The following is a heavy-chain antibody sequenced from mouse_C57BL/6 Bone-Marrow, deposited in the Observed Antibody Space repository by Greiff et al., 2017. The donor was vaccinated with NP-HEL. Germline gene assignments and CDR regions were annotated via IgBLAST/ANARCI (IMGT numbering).Heavy chain of an antibody. J-gene: IGHJ1*03. Sequence: VQLVESGAELARPGASVKLSCKASGYTFTSYGISWVKQRTGQGLEWIGEIYPRSGNTYYNEKFKGKATLTADKSSSIAYMELRSLTSEDSAVYFCARLKDYGSFWYFDVWGTGTTVTVSS. CDR1: GYTFTSYG. CDR2: IYPRSGNT. CDR3: ARLKDYGSFWYFDV. V-gene: IGHV1-81*01. D-gene: IGHD1-1*01.